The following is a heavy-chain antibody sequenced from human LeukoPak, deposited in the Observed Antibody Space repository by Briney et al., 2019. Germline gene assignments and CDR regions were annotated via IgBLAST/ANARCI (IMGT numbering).Heavy chain of an antibody. CDR1: EFTFGDYG. Sequence: GVLRLSCLGSEFTFGDYGLTWVRQAPGKGLEWVGFIRSKAYGGTTEYAASVKGRFTISRDDSKGVAYLQMSSLKSEDTAVYYCGRVLYGSGTFTLYYNHYYMDVWGKGTAVAISS. CDR2: IRSKAYGGTT. J-gene: IGHJ6*03. V-gene: IGHV3-49*04. D-gene: IGHD3-10*01. CDR3: GRVLYGSGTFTLYYNHYYMDV.